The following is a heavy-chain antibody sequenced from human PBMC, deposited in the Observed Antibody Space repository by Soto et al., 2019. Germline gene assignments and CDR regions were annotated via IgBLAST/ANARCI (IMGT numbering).Heavy chain of an antibody. D-gene: IGHD5-18*01. CDR2: INPNSGGT. V-gene: IGHV1-2*02. Sequence: ASVKVSCKASGYTFTGYYMHWVRQAPGQGLEWMGWINPNSGGTNYAQKFQGRVTMTRDTSISTAYMELSRLRSDDTAVYYCARDRGYSYGTLFLGYYYGMDVWGQGTTVTVSS. CDR3: ARDRGYSYGTLFLGYYYGMDV. CDR1: GYTFTGYY. J-gene: IGHJ6*02.